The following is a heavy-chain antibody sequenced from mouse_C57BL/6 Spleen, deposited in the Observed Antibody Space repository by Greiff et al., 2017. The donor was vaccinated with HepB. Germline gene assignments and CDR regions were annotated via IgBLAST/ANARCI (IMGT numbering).Heavy chain of an antibody. CDR3: ARKGAYSMDY. D-gene: IGHD2-10*01. Sequence: QVQLQQPGAELVRPGSSVKLSCKASGYTFTSYWMDWVKQRPGQGLEWIGNIYPSDSETHYNQKFKDKATLTVDKSSSTAYMQLSSLTSEDSAVYYWARKGAYSMDYWGQGTSVTVSS. J-gene: IGHJ4*01. V-gene: IGHV1-61*01. CDR1: GYTFTSYW. CDR2: IYPSDSET.